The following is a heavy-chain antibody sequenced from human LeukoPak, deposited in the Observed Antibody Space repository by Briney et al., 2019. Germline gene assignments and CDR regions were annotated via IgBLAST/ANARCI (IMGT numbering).Heavy chain of an antibody. Sequence: PSETLSLTCTVSGGSISSGSDYWRWIRQPAGKGLEWIGRIYTCGSTNYNPSLKSRVTISVDTSKNQFSLKLSSVTAADTAVYYCASEGGSQLELRYYYYYYMDVWGKGTTVTVSS. V-gene: IGHV4-61*02. CDR2: IYTCGST. J-gene: IGHJ6*03. CDR1: GGSISSGSDY. CDR3: ASEGGSQLELRYYYYYYMDV. D-gene: IGHD1-7*01.